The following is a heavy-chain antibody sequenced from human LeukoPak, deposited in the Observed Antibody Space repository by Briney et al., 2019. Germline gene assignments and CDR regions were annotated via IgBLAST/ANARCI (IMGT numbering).Heavy chain of an antibody. CDR2: VNTNTGNP. D-gene: IGHD6-13*01. V-gene: IGHV7-4-1*02. J-gene: IGHJ6*02. Sequence: SVKVSCKASGYTFTSYAMNWVRQAPGRGLEWMGWVNTNTGNPTYAQGFTGRFVFSLDTSVSTAYLQISSLKAEDTAVYYCASPTSSYSSSWYRKAMDVWGQGTTVTVSS. CDR1: GYTFTSYA. CDR3: ASPTSSYSSSWYRKAMDV.